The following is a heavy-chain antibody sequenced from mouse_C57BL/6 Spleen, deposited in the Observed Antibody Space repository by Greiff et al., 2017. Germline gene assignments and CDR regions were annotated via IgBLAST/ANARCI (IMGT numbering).Heavy chain of an antibody. V-gene: IGHV1-72*01. CDR2: LDPNSGGT. CDR1: GYTFTSYW. Sequence: VPLQQPGAELVKPGASVKLSCKASGYTFTSYWMHWVKQRPGRGLEWIGRLDPNSGGTKYNEKFKSKGTLTVDKPSSAAYMQLSGLTSKDSAGYYCARSRYGSGVGVWGTGTTVTVSS. CDR3: ARSRYGSGVGV. J-gene: IGHJ1*03. D-gene: IGHD1-1*01.